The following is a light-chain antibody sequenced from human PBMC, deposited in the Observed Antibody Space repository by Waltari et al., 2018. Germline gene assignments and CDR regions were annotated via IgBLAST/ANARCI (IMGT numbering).Light chain of an antibody. CDR2: WAS. CDR3: QQYYSDPWT. J-gene: IGKJ1*01. V-gene: IGKV4-1*01. CDR1: QSVLYSSNNKNY. Sequence: DIVMTQSPDSLAVSLGERATINCKSSQSVLYSSNNKNYLAWYQQRPGQPPKLLIYWASTRESGVPDRFSVSGSGTDFTLIISSLQAEDVAVYYCQQYYSDPWTFGQGTKVEIK.